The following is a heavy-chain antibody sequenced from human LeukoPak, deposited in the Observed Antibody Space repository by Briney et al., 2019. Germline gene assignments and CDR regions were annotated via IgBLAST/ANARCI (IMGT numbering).Heavy chain of an antibody. Sequence: GGSLRLSCAASGFTFSDYEMNWVRQAPGKGLEWVSCISRSGSTIYYADSVKGRFTISRDNSKNTLYLQMNSLRAEDTAVYYCAKPYYYDSSGYFGDAFDIWGQGTMVTVSS. CDR1: GFTFSDYE. V-gene: IGHV3-48*03. CDR3: AKPYYYDSSGYFGDAFDI. D-gene: IGHD3-22*01. J-gene: IGHJ3*02. CDR2: ISRSGSTI.